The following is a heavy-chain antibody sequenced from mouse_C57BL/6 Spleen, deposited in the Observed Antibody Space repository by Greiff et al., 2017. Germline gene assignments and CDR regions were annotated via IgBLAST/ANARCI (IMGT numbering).Heavy chain of an antibody. CDR3: ARDTCDCGIAY. Sequence: QVQLQQPGAELVKPGASVKLSCKASGYTFTSYWMHWVKQRPGQGLEWIGMIHPNSGSTNYNEKFKSKATLTVDKSSSTAYMQLSSLTSEDSAVYYCARDTCDCGIAYWGQGTLVTVSA. D-gene: IGHD2-4*01. CDR1: GYTFTSYW. J-gene: IGHJ3*01. V-gene: IGHV1-64*01. CDR2: IHPNSGST.